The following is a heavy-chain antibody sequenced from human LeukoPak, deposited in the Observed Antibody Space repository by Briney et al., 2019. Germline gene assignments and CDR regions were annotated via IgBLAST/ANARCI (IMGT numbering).Heavy chain of an antibody. CDR1: EFTVSSSY. V-gene: IGHV3-53*01. J-gene: IGHJ3*02. Sequence: GGSLRLSCAASEFTVSSSYMSWLRQAPGEGLEWVSLIYSGGSTYYADSVKGRLTISRDNSKNTLFLQMNSLRAEDTAVYYCARAPRGIQLWQNAFDIWGQGTMVTVSS. CDR2: IYSGGST. CDR3: ARAPRGIQLWQNAFDI. D-gene: IGHD5-18*01.